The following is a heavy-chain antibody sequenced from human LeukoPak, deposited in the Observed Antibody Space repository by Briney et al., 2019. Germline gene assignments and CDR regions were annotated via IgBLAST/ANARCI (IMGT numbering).Heavy chain of an antibody. CDR3: ARLPQYSCASRFVQHED. CDR1: GGSIISSSKN. V-gene: IGHV4-39*01. D-gene: IGHD6-6*01. Sequence: SETLSLTCTASGGSIISSSKNWGRIRQPPGKGLEWIGSIYYLGITYYDPSLKSRVSISVDTSKNQFSLRLTSVTAADTAVYYCARLPQYSCASRFVQHEDRGPGILV. J-gene: IGHJ4*03. CDR2: IYYLGIT.